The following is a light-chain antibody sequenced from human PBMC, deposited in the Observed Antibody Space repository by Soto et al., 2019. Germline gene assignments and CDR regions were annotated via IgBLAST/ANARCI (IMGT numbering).Light chain of an antibody. Sequence: QSALTQPPSASGSPGQSVAISCTGTSSDVGGYNYVSWYQQHPGKAPKLMIYEVNKRPSGVPDRFSGSKSDTTASLTVSGLQAEDESDYYCSSYAGNNNYVFGTGTKVTVL. V-gene: IGLV2-8*01. CDR2: EVN. J-gene: IGLJ1*01. CDR3: SSYAGNNNYV. CDR1: SSDVGGYNY.